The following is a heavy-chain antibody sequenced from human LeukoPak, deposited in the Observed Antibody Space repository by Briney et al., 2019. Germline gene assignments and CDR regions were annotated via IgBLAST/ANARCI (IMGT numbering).Heavy chain of an antibody. V-gene: IGHV4-61*02. CDR1: GGSISSGSYY. Sequence: SQTLSHTCTVSGGSISSGSYYWSWIRQPAGKGLEWIGRIYTSGSTNYNPSLKSRVTISVDTSKNQFSLKLSSVTAADTAVYYCARMMCGYDFFYYYYYMDVWGKGTTVTVSS. CDR2: IYTSGST. J-gene: IGHJ6*03. CDR3: ARMMCGYDFFYYYYYMDV. D-gene: IGHD5-12*01.